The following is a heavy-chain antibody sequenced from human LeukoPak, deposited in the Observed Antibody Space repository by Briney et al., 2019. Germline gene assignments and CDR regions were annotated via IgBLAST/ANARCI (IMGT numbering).Heavy chain of an antibody. D-gene: IGHD1-26*01. CDR2: IRSKANNYAT. Sequence: PGGSLRLSCAASGFTLSGSAMHWVRQASGKGLEWVGRIRSKANNYATAYAASVKGRFTISRDDSKNTAYLQMNSLKTEDTAVYYCTGRGIVATHTDYWGQGTLVTVSS. V-gene: IGHV3-73*01. CDR1: GFTLSGSA. J-gene: IGHJ4*02. CDR3: TGRGIVATHTDY.